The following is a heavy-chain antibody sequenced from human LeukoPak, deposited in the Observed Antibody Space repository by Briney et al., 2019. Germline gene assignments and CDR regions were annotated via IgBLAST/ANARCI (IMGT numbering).Heavy chain of an antibody. D-gene: IGHD1-26*01. J-gene: IGHJ4*02. CDR3: TKSIVGTTYFFDY. CDR2: ISGDGGST. CDR1: GFTFDDYA. V-gene: IGHV3-43*02. Sequence: PGGSLRLSCAASGFTFDDYAMHWVRQAPGKGLEWVSLISGDGGSTYYADSVKGRFTISRDNSKNTLYLQMNSLRAEDTAVYYCTKSIVGTTYFFDYWGQGTLVTVSS.